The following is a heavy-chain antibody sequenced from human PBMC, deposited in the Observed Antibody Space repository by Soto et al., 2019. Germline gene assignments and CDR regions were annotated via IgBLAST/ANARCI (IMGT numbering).Heavy chain of an antibody. Sequence: QVQLVQSGAEVKKPGSSVKVSCKASGGTFSSYAISWVRQAPGQGLEWMGGIIPIFGTANYAQKFQGRVTITADKSTSTAYMELSSLRSEDTAVYYCARVGYYYDSSGYYYYFDYWGQGTLFTVSS. CDR2: IIPIFGTA. V-gene: IGHV1-69*06. CDR1: GGTFSSYA. J-gene: IGHJ4*02. CDR3: ARVGYYYDSSGYYYYFDY. D-gene: IGHD3-22*01.